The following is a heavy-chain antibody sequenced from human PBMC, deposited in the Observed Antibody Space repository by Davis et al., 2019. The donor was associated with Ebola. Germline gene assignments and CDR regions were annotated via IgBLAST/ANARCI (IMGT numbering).Heavy chain of an antibody. CDR2: ISSSSSYI. V-gene: IGHV3-21*01. J-gene: IGHJ6*03. CDR3: ARGDCSRTSCSAPDYYYYYMDV. Sequence: GESLKISCAASGFTFSSYTMNWVRQAPRKGLEWVSSISSSSSYIYYADSVKGRFTISRDNAKNSLYLQMNSLRAEDTAVYYCARGDCSRTSCSAPDYYYYYMDVWGKGTTVTVSS. CDR1: GFTFSSYT. D-gene: IGHD2-2*01.